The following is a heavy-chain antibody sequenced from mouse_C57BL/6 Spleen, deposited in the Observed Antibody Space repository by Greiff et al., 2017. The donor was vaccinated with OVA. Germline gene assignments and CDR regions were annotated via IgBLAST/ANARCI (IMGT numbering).Heavy chain of an antibody. J-gene: IGHJ3*01. V-gene: IGHV1-61*01. CDR3: ARDSSGYGFAY. Sequence: QVQLQQSGTELVKPGASVKLSCKASGYTFTSYWMDWVKQRPGQGLEWIGNIYPSDSETHYNQKFKDKATLTVDKSSSTAYMQLSSLTSEDSAVYYCARDSSGYGFAYWGQGTLVTVSA. D-gene: IGHD3-2*02. CDR1: GYTFTSYW. CDR2: IYPSDSET.